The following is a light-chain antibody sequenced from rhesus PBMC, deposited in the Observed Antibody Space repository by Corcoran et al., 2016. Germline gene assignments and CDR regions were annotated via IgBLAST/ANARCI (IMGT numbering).Light chain of an antibody. J-gene: IGKJ2*01. CDR3: QQSSNS. CDR2: GAS. V-gene: IGKV3-24*04. Sequence: ETVVTQSPATLSLSPGERATLSCRASQRVGSNLAWYQQKPGQAPRLLIYGASSRATGIPDRFSDSVSGTDFTLTISILEPEDVVVYYCQQSSNSFGQGTKVEIK. CDR1: QRVGSN.